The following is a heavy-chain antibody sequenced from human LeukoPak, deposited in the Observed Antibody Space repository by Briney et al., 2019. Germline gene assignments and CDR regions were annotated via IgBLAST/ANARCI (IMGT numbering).Heavy chain of an antibody. CDR2: IYYSGST. D-gene: IGHD3-22*01. J-gene: IGHJ3*02. CDR1: GGSFSGYY. Sequence: SETLSLTCAVYGGSFSGYYWSWIRQPPGKGLEWIGYIYYSGSTYYNPSLKSRVTISVDTSKNQFSLKLSSVTAADTAVYYCARESAVDYYDSSGYSAPGSAFDIWGQGTMVTVSS. V-gene: IGHV4-34*09. CDR3: ARESAVDYYDSSGYSAPGSAFDI.